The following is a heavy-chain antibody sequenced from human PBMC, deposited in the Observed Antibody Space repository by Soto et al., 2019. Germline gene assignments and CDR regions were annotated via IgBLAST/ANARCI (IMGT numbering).Heavy chain of an antibody. CDR1: GGSFSGYY. V-gene: IGHV4-34*01. Sequence: PSETLSLTCAVYGGSFSGYYWSWIRQPPGKGLEWIGEINHSGSTNYNPSLKSRVTISVDTSKNQFSLKLSSVTAADTAVYYCAKILPPYSSGWYAAPYNWFDPWGQGTLVTVSS. J-gene: IGHJ5*02. CDR3: AKILPPYSSGWYAAPYNWFDP. CDR2: INHSGST. D-gene: IGHD6-19*01.